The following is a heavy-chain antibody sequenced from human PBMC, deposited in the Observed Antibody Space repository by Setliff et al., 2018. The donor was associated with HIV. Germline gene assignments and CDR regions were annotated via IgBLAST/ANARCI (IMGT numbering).Heavy chain of an antibody. CDR2: IYSDGST. V-gene: IGHV3-53*01. D-gene: IGHD5-12*01. J-gene: IGHJ3*02. Sequence: PGGSLRLSCAASGFTVSTYYMSWVRQAPGKGLEWVSTIYSDGSTYHADSVNGRFTLSRDISENALYLQIDSLRVEDTAVYYCAKGRYGGYDWGTLDIWGQGTMVTVSS. CDR3: AKGRYGGYDWGTLDI. CDR1: GFTVSTYY.